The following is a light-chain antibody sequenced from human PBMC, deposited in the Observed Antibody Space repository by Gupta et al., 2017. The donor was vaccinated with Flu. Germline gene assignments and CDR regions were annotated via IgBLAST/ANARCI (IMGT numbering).Light chain of an antibody. CDR1: QSVSSSY. CDR3: QQYGSSPPT. J-gene: IGKJ1*01. V-gene: IGKV3-20*01. CDR2: GAS. Sequence: EIVLTQSPGTLSLSPGERATLSCRASQSVSSSYLAWYQQKPGQAPRLLIKGASSRATGIPDRFSGSGSGTDFTLTISRLEPGDFAVYYCQQYGSSPPTFGQGTKVEIK.